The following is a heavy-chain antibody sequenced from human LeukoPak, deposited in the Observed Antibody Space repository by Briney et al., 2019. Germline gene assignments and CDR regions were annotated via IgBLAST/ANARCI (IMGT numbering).Heavy chain of an antibody. CDR1: GYTFTGYY. V-gene: IGHV1-24*01. D-gene: IGHD5-12*01. Sequence: GASVKVSCKASGYTFTGYYMHWVRQAPGKGLEWMGGFDPEDGETIYAQKFQGRVTMTEDTSTDTAYMELSSLRSEDTAVYYCATTTDGYNFVYWGQGTLVTVSS. CDR3: ATTTDGYNFVY. CDR2: FDPEDGET. J-gene: IGHJ4*02.